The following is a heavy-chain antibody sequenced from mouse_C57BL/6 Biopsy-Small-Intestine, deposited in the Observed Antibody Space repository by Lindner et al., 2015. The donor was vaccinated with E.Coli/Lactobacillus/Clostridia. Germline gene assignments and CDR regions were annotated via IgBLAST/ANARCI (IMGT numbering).Heavy chain of an antibody. CDR3: VCLHCTGFNYEYSDY. V-gene: IGHV1-54*01. J-gene: IGHJ2*01. Sequence: VQLQESGAELVGPGTSVKVSCKASGYVFTNYLIEWVKQRPGQGLEWIGVISPGSGGTNFNEKFKGKATLTADISSSTAYMQLSNLTSEDSAVYFCVCLHCTGFNYEYSDYWGQGTTLTVSS. CDR2: ISPGSGGT. D-gene: IGHD2-1*01. CDR1: GYVFTNYL.